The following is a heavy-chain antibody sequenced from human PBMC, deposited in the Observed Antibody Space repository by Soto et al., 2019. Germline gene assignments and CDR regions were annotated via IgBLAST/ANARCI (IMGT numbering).Heavy chain of an antibody. CDR1: GFTFSSYS. CDR2: ISSSSSTI. V-gene: IGHV3-48*01. D-gene: IGHD3-10*01. CDR3: AKAEGITMVRSYVMDV. Sequence: GGSLRLSCAASGFTFSSYSMNWVRQAPGKGLEWVSYISSSSSTIYYADSVKGRFTISRDNAKNSLYLQMNSLRAGDTAVYNCAKAEGITMVRSYVMDVWGQGTTVTVSS. J-gene: IGHJ6*02.